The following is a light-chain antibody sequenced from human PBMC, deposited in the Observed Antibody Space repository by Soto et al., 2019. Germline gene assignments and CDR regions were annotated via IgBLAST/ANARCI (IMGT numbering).Light chain of an antibody. CDR2: GAS. CDR1: QSINSNY. V-gene: IGKV3-20*01. Sequence: EIVLTQSPGTLSLSPGERATLSCRASQSINSNYFAWYQQKPGQAPRLLIYGASSRSTGIPDRFSGSGSGTDFTLTISILETEDSAVYSCQQYGSSPPRPDTFGQGTKLEIK. CDR3: QQYGSSPPRPDT. J-gene: IGKJ2*01.